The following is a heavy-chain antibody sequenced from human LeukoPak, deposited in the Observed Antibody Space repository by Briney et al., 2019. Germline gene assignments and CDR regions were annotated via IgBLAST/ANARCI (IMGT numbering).Heavy chain of an antibody. CDR2: ISYDGSNK. D-gene: IGHD6-6*01. J-gene: IGHJ4*02. CDR3: ARGAVPYSSSPPDY. V-gene: IGHV3-30*04. CDR1: GFTFSSYA. Sequence: GGSLRLSCAASGFTFSSYAMHWVRQAPGKGLEWVAVISYDGSNKYYADSVKGRFTISRDNSKNTLYLQMNSLRAEDTAVYYCARGAVPYSSSPPDYWGQGTLVTVSS.